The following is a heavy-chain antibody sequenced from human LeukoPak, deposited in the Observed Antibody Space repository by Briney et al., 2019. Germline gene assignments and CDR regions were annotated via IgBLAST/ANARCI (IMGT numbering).Heavy chain of an antibody. CDR3: ARVAGSYYFDY. Sequence: KPSETLSLTCAVYGGSFSGYYWSWIRQPPGKGLEWIGEINHSGSTNYNPSLKSRVTISVDTSKNQFSLKLSSVTAADTAVYYCARVAGSYYFDYWGQGTLVTVSS. J-gene: IGHJ4*02. CDR1: GGSFSGYY. CDR2: INHSGST. D-gene: IGHD1-26*01. V-gene: IGHV4-34*01.